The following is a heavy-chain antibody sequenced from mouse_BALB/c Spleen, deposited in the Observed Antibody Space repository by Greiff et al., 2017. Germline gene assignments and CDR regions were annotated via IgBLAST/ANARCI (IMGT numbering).Heavy chain of an antibody. CDR2: ISYSGST. J-gene: IGHJ3*01. CDR1: GDSITSGY. Sequence: EGQLVESGPSLVKPSQTLSLTCSVTGDSITSGYWNWIRKFPGNKLEYMGYISYSGSTYYNPSLKSRISITRDTSKNQYYLQLNSVTTEDTATYYCARWEVREAWFAYWGQGTLVTVSA. V-gene: IGHV3-8*02. CDR3: ARWEVREAWFAY. D-gene: IGHD2-14*01.